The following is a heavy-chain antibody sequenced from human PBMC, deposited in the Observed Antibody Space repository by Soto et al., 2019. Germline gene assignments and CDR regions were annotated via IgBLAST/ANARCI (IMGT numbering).Heavy chain of an antibody. CDR3: ARVGSASLMVVVLADH. Sequence: PGGSLRLSCTTSGFTFGDYAMSWFRQAPGKGLEWVGFIRSKGYGGTTQYAASVKGRFTISRYDSESIAYLQMDNLKTEDTALYYCARVGSASLMVVVLADHWGQGTQVTVSS. CDR1: GFTFGDYA. J-gene: IGHJ4*02. V-gene: IGHV3-49*03. CDR2: IRSKGYGGTT. D-gene: IGHD3-22*01.